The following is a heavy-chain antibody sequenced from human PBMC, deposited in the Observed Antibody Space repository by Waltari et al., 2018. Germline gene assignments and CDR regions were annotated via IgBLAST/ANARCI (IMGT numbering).Heavy chain of an antibody. D-gene: IGHD1-26*01. CDR3: ASGYYSRPIDF. CDR2: IYPEDSDT. V-gene: IGHV5-51*01. CDR1: CCRFTPHW. J-gene: IGHJ4*02. Sequence: EVPPVQPGAEVITHGESLPCSCQGSCCRFTPHWLAWVRPVPGKGPEWRGLIYPEDSDTTISPSFQGQFTISADKSTRTAFLQWRNLKPSDTAMYYCASGYYSRPIDFWGRGTPVTVSS.